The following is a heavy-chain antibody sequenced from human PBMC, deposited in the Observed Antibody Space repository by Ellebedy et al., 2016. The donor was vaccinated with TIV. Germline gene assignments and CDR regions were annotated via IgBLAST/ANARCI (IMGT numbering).Heavy chain of an antibody. CDR2: IYHSGST. CDR3: ARDATSVAFDF. CDR1: GYSITTGYY. Sequence: MPSETLSLTCTVSGYSITTGYYWGWFRQPPGKGLEWIGSIYHSGSTYYNPSLKSRVTMSADTSKNQFSLRVNSVTAADTAVYYCARDATSVAFDFWGPGALVIVSS. J-gene: IGHJ4*02. V-gene: IGHV4-38-2*02.